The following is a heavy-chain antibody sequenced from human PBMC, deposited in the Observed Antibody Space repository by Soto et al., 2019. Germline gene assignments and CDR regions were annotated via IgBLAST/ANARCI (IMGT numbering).Heavy chain of an antibody. J-gene: IGHJ3*02. CDR2: ISGSGGST. CDR1: GFTFSSYA. V-gene: IGHV3-23*01. CDR3: AKDLTYGDYAVEFAFDI. D-gene: IGHD4-17*01. Sequence: GGSLRLSCAASGFTFSSYAMSWVRQAPGKGLEWVSAISGSGGSTYYADSVKGRFTISRDNSKNTLYLQMNSLRAEDTAVYYCAKDLTYGDYAVEFAFDIWGQGTMVTVSS.